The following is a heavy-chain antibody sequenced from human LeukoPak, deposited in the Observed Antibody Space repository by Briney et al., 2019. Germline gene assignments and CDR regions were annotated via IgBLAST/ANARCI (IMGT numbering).Heavy chain of an antibody. J-gene: IGHJ6*03. Sequence: NPSETLSLTCVVYGVSFSDYDWSWIRQPPGKGLEWVGEINHGGSNNYNPSPKSRVTMLVDTTMNQFSLEVSSVTAADTAVYYCARGGGYNYMDVWGKGTTVTVSS. V-gene: IGHV4-34*01. CDR3: ARGGGYNYMDV. CDR2: INHGGSN. D-gene: IGHD4-23*01. CDR1: GVSFSDYD.